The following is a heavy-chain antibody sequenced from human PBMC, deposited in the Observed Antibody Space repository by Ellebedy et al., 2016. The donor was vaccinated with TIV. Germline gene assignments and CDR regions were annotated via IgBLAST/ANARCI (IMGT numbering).Heavy chain of an antibody. CDR3: AGRNSGDYPYFDF. Sequence: GESLKISCTASGFIFSSYAMAWVRQAPGKGLDWVSLIYGGGSTYYEDSVKGRFTISRDTSKNTLYLHMSSLRAEDTALYYCAGRNSGDYPYFDFWGQGTLVTVSS. V-gene: IGHV3-66*01. J-gene: IGHJ4*02. D-gene: IGHD4-17*01. CDR1: GFIFSSYA. CDR2: IYGGGST.